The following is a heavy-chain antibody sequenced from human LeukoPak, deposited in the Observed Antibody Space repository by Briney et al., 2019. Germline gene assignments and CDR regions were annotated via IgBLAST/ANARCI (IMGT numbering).Heavy chain of an antibody. D-gene: IGHD1-1*01. J-gene: IGHJ6*03. CDR1: GGTFSSYA. CDR3: ARCPTQLYYMDV. CDR2: IIPILGIA. Sequence: SVKVSCKASGGTFSSYAISWVRQAPGQGLEWMGRIIPILGIANYAQKFQGRVTITADKSTSTAYMELSSLGSEDTAVYYCARCPTQLYYMDVWGKGTTVTVSS. V-gene: IGHV1-69*04.